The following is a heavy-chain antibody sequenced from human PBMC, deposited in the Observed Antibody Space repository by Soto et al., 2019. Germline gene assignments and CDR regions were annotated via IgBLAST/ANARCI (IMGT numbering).Heavy chain of an antibody. CDR1: GYTLTELS. J-gene: IGHJ6*01. V-gene: IGHV1-24*01. CDR3: ATGNGNYYCYVMDV. CDR2: FDPEDGET. D-gene: IGHD2-8*01. Sequence: ASVKVSCKVSGYTLTELSMHWVRQAPGKGLEWMGGFDPEDGETIYAQKFQGRVTMTEDTSTDTAYMELSSLRSEDTAVYYCATGNGNYYCYVMDVWRQGTTDIVSS.